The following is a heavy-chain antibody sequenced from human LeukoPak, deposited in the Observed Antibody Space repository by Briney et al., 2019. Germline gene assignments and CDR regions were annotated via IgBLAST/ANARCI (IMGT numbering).Heavy chain of an antibody. V-gene: IGHV4-34*08. CDR1: GGTFSGNY. D-gene: IGHD4-11*01. CDR3: AAYRLPDSFDY. J-gene: IGHJ4*02. Sequence: SETLSLNCAVYGGTFSGNYWSWNRQPPGKGLEWIGEINHSGRNNENTSLNSRVTISVDTSKNQFSLKLSSVTAADTAVYYCAAYRLPDSFDYWGQGTLVTVSS. CDR2: INHSGRN.